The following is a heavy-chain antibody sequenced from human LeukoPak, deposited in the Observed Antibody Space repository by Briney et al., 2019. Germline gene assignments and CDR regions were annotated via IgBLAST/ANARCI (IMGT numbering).Heavy chain of an antibody. CDR2: INYSGST. Sequence: PSETLSLTCTVSGGSINTYFWTWIRQPPGKGLKWIGYINYSGSTNSNPSLKSRVTISVDTSKNQFSVKLSSVTAADTAVYYCARQHSPGYFDYWGQGTLVTVSS. D-gene: IGHD1-14*01. V-gene: IGHV4-59*08. CDR3: ARQHSPGYFDY. J-gene: IGHJ4*02. CDR1: GGSINTYF.